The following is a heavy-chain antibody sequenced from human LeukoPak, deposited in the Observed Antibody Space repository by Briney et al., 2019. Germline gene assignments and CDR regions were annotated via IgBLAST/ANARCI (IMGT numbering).Heavy chain of an antibody. CDR1: GGSISSYY. CDR2: IFYSGTT. J-gene: IGHJ5*02. V-gene: IGHV4-59*01. CDR3: ARDGLYSSSSEFDWFDP. Sequence: PSETLSLTCTVSGGSISSYYWSGIRQPPGKGLEWIGFIFYSGTTNYNPSLKSRVTISVDTSKNQFSLKLSSVTAADTAVYYCARDGLYSSSSEFDWFDPWGQGTLVTVSS. D-gene: IGHD6-6*01.